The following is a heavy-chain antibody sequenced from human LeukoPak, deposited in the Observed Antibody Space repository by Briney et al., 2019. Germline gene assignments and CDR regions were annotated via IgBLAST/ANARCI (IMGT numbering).Heavy chain of an antibody. D-gene: IGHD4-17*01. Sequence: ASVKVSCKASGYTFTSYGISWVRQAPGQGLEWMGWINPNSGGTNYAQKFQGRVTMTRDTSISTAYMELSRLRSDDTAVYYCAAYGESLYYYYYGMDVWGQGTTVTVSS. CDR3: AAYGESLYYYYYGMDV. V-gene: IGHV1-2*02. J-gene: IGHJ6*02. CDR1: GYTFTSYG. CDR2: INPNSGGT.